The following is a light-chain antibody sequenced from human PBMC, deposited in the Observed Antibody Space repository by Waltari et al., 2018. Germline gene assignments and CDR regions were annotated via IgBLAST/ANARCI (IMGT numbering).Light chain of an antibody. Sequence: QSALTQPASVSGSPGQSITISCTGTSSDVGAYDYVSWYQQHPGKAPKLIIYDVSERPSGVSDRFSGSKSVNTASLTISGLQAEDEGYYYCSSYSSSSTLAVVFGGGTKLTVL. CDR2: DVS. V-gene: IGLV2-14*03. J-gene: IGLJ3*02. CDR1: SSDVGAYDY. CDR3: SSYSSSSTLAVV.